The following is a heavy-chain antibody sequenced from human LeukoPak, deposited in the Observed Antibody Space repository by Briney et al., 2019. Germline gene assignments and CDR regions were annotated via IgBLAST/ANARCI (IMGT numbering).Heavy chain of an antibody. CDR2: IYPGDSET. CDR3: VRALGYCSSGSCYYYDY. Sequence: GGSLKISFKGSGYRFSSYWIGWVRQMPGKGLEWMGIIYPGDSETSYSPSFQGQVTISADKSISTAYLQWSSLKASDTAMYYCVRALGYCSSGSCYYYDYWGQGTLVTVSS. CDR1: GYRFSSYW. J-gene: IGHJ4*02. D-gene: IGHD2-15*01. V-gene: IGHV5-51*01.